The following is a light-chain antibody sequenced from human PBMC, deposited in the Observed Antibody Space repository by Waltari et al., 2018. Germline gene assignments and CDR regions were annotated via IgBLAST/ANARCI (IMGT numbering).Light chain of an antibody. V-gene: IGKV3-15*01. J-gene: IGKJ2*01. Sequence: EIVMAQSPASLSVSPWERAIFSCRASQSVTTNVAWYQQKPGQPPRLLIYGASTRATDIPARFRGSGSGTEFTLTITSPQSEDVGVYYCHQYNDGPPFNFGQGTKLEIK. CDR2: GAS. CDR3: HQYNDGPPFN. CDR1: QSVTTN.